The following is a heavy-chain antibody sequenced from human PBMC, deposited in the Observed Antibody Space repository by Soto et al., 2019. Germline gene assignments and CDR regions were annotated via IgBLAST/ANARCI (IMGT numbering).Heavy chain of an antibody. D-gene: IGHD3-22*01. V-gene: IGHV4-30-4*01. CDR1: GGSISSGDYY. J-gene: IGHJ4*02. CDR2: IYYSGST. Sequence: ASETLSLTCTVSGGSISSGDYYWVWIRHPPGKGLEWIGYIYYSGSTYYNPSLKSRVTISVDTSKNQFSLKLSSVTAADTAVYYCARFYYYDSSGYYYVEEFDYWGQGTLVTVSS. CDR3: ARFYYYDSSGYYYVEEFDY.